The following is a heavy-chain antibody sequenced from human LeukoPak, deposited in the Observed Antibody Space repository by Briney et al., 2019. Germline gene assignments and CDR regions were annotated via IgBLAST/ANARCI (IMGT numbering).Heavy chain of an antibody. CDR2: ISYDGSNK. CDR1: GFTFSSYA. D-gene: IGHD3-10*01. CDR3: AREQLLWFGELSSWFDP. V-gene: IGHV3-30-3*01. Sequence: GGSLRLSCAASGFTFSSYAMHWVRQAPGKGLEWVAVISYDGSNKYYADSVKGRFTISRDNSKNTLYLQMNSLRAEDTAVYYCAREQLLWFGELSSWFDPWGQGTLSPSPQ. J-gene: IGHJ5*02.